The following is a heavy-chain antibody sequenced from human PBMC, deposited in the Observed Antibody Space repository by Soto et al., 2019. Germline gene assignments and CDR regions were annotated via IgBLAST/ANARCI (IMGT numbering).Heavy chain of an antibody. D-gene: IGHD6-19*01. CDR3: ERDQLIIAVAGLINWFDP. J-gene: IGHJ5*02. Sequence: ASVKVSCKASGYTFTSYGISWVRQAPGQGLEWMGWISAYNGNTNYAQKLQGRVTMTTDTSTSTAYMELRSLRSDDTAVYYCERDQLIIAVAGLINWFDPWGQGTLVTVSS. V-gene: IGHV1-18*01. CDR2: ISAYNGNT. CDR1: GYTFTSYG.